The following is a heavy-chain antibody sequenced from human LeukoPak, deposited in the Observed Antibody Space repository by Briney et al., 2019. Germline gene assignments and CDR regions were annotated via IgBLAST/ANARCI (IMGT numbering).Heavy chain of an antibody. Sequence: VASVKVSCKASGYTFTGYYMHWVRQAPGQGLEWMGRINPNSGGTNYAQKFQGRVTMTRDTSTSTVYMELSSLRSEDTAVYYCARGLEYSSSSSVFEYWGQGTLVTVSS. CDR3: ARGLEYSSSSSVFEY. CDR2: INPNSGGT. J-gene: IGHJ4*02. CDR1: GYTFTGYY. D-gene: IGHD6-6*01. V-gene: IGHV1-2*06.